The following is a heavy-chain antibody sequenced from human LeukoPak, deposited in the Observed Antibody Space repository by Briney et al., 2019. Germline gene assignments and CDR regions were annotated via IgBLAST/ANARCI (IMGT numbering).Heavy chain of an antibody. CDR2: IYYTGST. V-gene: IGHV4-59*01. Sequence: SETLSLTCTVSGGSISGYYWSWIRQPPGKGLEWIGYIYYTGSTNYNPSLKSRVIISMDTSKNQFSLKLNSVTAADTAVYYCARSSGSRYYIDYWGQGTLVTVSS. CDR1: GGSISGYY. J-gene: IGHJ4*02. CDR3: ARSSGSRYYIDY. D-gene: IGHD1-26*01.